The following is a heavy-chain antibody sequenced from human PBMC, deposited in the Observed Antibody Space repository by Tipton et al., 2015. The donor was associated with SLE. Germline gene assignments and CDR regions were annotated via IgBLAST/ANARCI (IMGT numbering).Heavy chain of an antibody. CDR3: AKAMSWGTGSSAFDI. D-gene: IGHD3-10*01. CDR1: GFTFSTYG. Sequence: GSLRLSCAPSGFTFSTYGMNWVRQAPGKGLEWVSSISSSSSYIYYADSVKGRFTISRDNAKNSLYLQMNSLRAEDTAVYYCAKAMSWGTGSSAFDIWGQGTMVTVSS. V-gene: IGHV3-21*01. J-gene: IGHJ3*02. CDR2: ISSSSSYI.